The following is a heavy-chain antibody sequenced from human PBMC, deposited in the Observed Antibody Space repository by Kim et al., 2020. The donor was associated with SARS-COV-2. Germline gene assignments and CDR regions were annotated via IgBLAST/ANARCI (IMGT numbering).Heavy chain of an antibody. Sequence: GGSLRLSCAASGFTFSSYAMSWVRQAPGKGLEWVSAISGSGGSTYYADSVKGRFTISRDNSKNTLYLQMNSLRAEDTAVYYCAKDWTGYSSGWYAGWGQGTLVTVSS. CDR2: ISGSGGST. CDR3: AKDWTGYSSGWYAG. J-gene: IGHJ4*02. CDR1: GFTFSSYA. D-gene: IGHD6-19*01. V-gene: IGHV3-23*01.